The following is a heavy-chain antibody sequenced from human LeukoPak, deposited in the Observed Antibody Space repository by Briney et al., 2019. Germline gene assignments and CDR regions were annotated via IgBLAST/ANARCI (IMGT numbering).Heavy chain of an antibody. V-gene: IGHV3-7*01. CDR1: RFTFSTYW. CDR3: ARDAGIAASATLFEYFQH. Sequence: GGSLRLSCAASRFTFSTYWMSWVRQAPGKGLEWVANIKQDGSEKYYVDSVKGRFTISRDNAKNSLYLQMNSLRAEDTAVYYCARDAGIAASATLFEYFQHWGQGTLVTVSS. CDR2: IKQDGSEK. J-gene: IGHJ1*01. D-gene: IGHD6-13*01.